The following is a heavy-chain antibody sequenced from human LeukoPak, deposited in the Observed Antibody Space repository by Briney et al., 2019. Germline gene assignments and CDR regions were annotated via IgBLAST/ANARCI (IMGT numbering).Heavy chain of an antibody. D-gene: IGHD5-18*01. J-gene: IGHJ4*02. V-gene: IGHV3-33*01. CDR2: IWYDGSNK. CDR1: GLTFSSYG. CDR3: ARDRGTAMVFDY. Sequence: PGRSLRLSCAASGLTFSSYGMHWVRQAPGKGLEWVAVIWYDGSNKYYADSVKGRFTISRDNSKNTLYLQMNSLRAEDTAVYYCARDRGTAMVFDYWGQGTLVTVSS.